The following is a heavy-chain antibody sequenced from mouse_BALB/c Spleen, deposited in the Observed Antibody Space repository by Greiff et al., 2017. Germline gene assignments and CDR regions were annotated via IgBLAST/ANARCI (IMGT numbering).Heavy chain of an antibody. CDR2: ISSGGSYT. CDR3: TREGVAGRYFDV. V-gene: IGHV5-6-4*01. J-gene: IGHJ1*01. CDR1: GFTFSSYT. Sequence: EVKVVESGGGLVKPGGSLKLSCAASGFTFSSYTMSWVRQTPEKRLEWVATISSGGSYTYYPDSVKGRFTISRDNAKNTLYLQMSSLKSEDTAMYYCTREGVAGRYFDVWGAGTTVTVSS.